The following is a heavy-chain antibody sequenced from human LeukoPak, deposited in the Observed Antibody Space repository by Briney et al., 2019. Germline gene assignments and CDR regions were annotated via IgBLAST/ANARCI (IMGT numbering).Heavy chain of an antibody. D-gene: IGHD2-2*01. CDR3: ARGYCSSTSCYASPDFDY. Sequence: GASVKVSCKPCRYTFSKHGVTWVRQAPAPGLEWMAWISAYSGNTNYAQKFQGRVILTTDTSTSTAYMELRSLTSDDTAVYYCARGYCSSTSCYASPDFDYWGQGTLVTVSS. CDR1: RYTFSKHG. V-gene: IGHV1-18*01. J-gene: IGHJ4*02. CDR2: ISAYSGNT.